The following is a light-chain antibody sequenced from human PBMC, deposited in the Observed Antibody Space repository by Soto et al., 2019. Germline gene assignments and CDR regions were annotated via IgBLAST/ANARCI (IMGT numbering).Light chain of an antibody. Sequence: IQLTLSQSSLSASVVERVTITCQASRGISSYLAWYQQKPGKPPKLLVYSASTLQSGVPSRFSGSGSGPDFTLTISSLQPEDSATYFCQQLNSYPQTFGQGTRLEIK. J-gene: IGKJ5*01. V-gene: IGKV1-9*01. CDR1: RGISSY. CDR2: SAS. CDR3: QQLNSYPQT.